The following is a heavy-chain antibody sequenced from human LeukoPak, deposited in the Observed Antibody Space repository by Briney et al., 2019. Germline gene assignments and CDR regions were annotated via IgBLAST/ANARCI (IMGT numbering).Heavy chain of an antibody. D-gene: IGHD3-22*01. CDR2: INHSGST. CDR3: ARDDGVVVLNGGLDY. Sequence: GSLRLSCAASGFTFSSYWMSWIRQPPGKGLEWIGEINHSGSTNYNPSLKSRVTISVDTSKKQFSLKLSSVTAADTAVYYCARDDGVVVLNGGLDYWGQGTLVTVSS. V-gene: IGHV4-34*01. CDR1: GFTFSSYW. J-gene: IGHJ4*02.